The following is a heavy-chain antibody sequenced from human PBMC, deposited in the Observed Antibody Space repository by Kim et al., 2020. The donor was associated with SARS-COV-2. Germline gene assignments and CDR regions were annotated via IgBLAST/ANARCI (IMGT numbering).Heavy chain of an antibody. D-gene: IGHD6-13*01. Sequence: SETLSLTCTVSGGSLSNYYWSWLRQPPGKGPEFIGFVHDSGTTNYNPSLKGRVTMSVDTSKNQFSLKLTSVTAADTAVYYWARGGASSKPFDYWGQGTLVTVSS. CDR1: GGSLSNYY. J-gene: IGHJ4*02. CDR3: ARGGASSKPFDY. V-gene: IGHV4-59*01. CDR2: VHDSGTT.